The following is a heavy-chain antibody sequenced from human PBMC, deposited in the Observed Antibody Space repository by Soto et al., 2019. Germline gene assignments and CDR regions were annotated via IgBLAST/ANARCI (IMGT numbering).Heavy chain of an antibody. CDR2: IIPIFGTA. V-gene: IGHV1-69*13. D-gene: IGHD1-7*01. Sequence: GASVKVSCKASGGTFSSYAISWVRQDPGQGLGWWGGIIPIFGTANYAQKFQGRVTITADESTSTAYMELSSLRSEDTAVYYCARGLNWNYVGRDPFDPWGQGTLVTAPQ. CDR1: GGTFSSYA. J-gene: IGHJ5*02. CDR3: ARGLNWNYVGRDPFDP.